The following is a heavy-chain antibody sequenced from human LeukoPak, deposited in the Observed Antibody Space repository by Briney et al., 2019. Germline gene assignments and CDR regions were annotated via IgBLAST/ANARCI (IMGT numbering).Heavy chain of an antibody. Sequence: GGSLRLSCAASGFTFSDYYMSWIRQAPGKGLGWVSYISSSGSTIYYADSVKGRFTISRDNAKNSLYLQMNSLRAEDTAVYYCARVRFLEWLLSGYFDYWGQGTLVTVSS. D-gene: IGHD3-3*01. J-gene: IGHJ4*02. V-gene: IGHV3-11*01. CDR1: GFTFSDYY. CDR2: ISSSGSTI. CDR3: ARVRFLEWLLSGYFDY.